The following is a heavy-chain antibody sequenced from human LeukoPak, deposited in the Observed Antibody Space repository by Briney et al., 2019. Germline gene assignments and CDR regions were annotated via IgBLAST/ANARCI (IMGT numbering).Heavy chain of an antibody. J-gene: IGHJ5*02. D-gene: IGHD5/OR15-5a*01. CDR1: GGSISSNTYF. CDR2: IRYSGST. CDR3: ATSDTVSTYNWFDP. Sequence: WETLSLTCNVSGGSISSNTYFWGWIRRPPGKGLEWIGSIRYSGSTYYNPSLKSRVTISVDTSKNQFSLNLSSLTAADTAVYYCATSDTVSTYNWFDPWGQGTLVTVS. V-gene: IGHV4-39*01.